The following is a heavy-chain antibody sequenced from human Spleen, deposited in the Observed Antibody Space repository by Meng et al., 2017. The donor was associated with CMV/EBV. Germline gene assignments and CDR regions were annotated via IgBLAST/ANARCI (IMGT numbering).Heavy chain of an antibody. CDR2: IYSAGRT. Sequence: GESLKISCAASGFNVSNNYVTWVRQTPGKGLKWASLIYSAGRTFYADSVKGRFTISRDNSKNTLYLQMDSLRADDTAIYYCARECSSFSCHNGMDLWGQGTTVTVSS. V-gene: IGHV3-66*02. CDR1: GFNVSNNY. CDR3: ARECSSFSCHNGMDL. J-gene: IGHJ6*02. D-gene: IGHD2-2*02.